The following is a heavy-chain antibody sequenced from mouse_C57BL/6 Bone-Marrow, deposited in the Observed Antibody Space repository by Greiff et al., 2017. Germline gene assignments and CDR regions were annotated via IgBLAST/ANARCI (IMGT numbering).Heavy chain of an antibody. J-gene: IGHJ4*01. CDR3: ARDCVRYSMYY. V-gene: IGHV5-4*01. Sequence: EVQLVESGGGLVKPGGSLKLSCAASGFTFSSYAMSWVRQTPEKRLEWVATISDGGSYTYYTDNVKGRFTISRDHAKNNLYLQMSHLKSEDTAMYYFARDCVRYSMYYWCPGTSVTVSS. CDR1: GFTFSSYA. CDR2: ISDGGSYT.